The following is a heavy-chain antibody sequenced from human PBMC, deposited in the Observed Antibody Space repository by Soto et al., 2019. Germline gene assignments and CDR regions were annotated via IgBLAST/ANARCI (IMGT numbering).Heavy chain of an antibody. V-gene: IGHV3-23*01. CDR3: AGTRGRILFSNYYFDY. CDR2: ISGSGSST. CDR1: GFTFSSYA. D-gene: IGHD2-15*01. Sequence: AGGSLRLSCAASGFTFSSYAMSWVRQAPGKGLEWVSAISGSGSSTYYADSVKGRFTISRDNSKNTLYLQMNSLRAEDTAVYYCAGTRGRILFSNYYFDYWGQGTLVTVSS. J-gene: IGHJ4*02.